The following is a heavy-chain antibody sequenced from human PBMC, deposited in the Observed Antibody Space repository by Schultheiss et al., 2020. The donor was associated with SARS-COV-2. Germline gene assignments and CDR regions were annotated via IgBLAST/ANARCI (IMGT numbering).Heavy chain of an antibody. J-gene: IGHJ4*02. CDR1: GYRFTSNG. V-gene: IGHV1-18*01. CDR2: ISGYNGDT. D-gene: IGHD3-10*01. CDR3: VRVSMIRGVIISGD. Sequence: ASVKVSCRTSGYRFTSNGVTWVRQAPGQGLEWMGWISGYNGDTDYAPKFQGRVTMTTETSTTTAYLELRSLRSDDTAVYYCVRVSMIRGVIISGDWGQGTLVTVSS.